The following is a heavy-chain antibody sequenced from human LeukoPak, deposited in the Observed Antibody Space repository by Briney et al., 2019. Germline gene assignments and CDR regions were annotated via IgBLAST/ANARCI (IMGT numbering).Heavy chain of an antibody. CDR2: INPSGGST. V-gene: IGHV1-46*03. Sequence: ASVKVSCKASGYTFTSYYMHWVRQAPGQGLEWMGIINPSGGSTSYAQKFQGRVTMTRDTSMSTVYMELSSLRSEDTAVYYCARDLGRTDYSSSWYGYWGQGTLVTVSS. D-gene: IGHD6-13*01. CDR3: ARDLGRTDYSSSWYGY. J-gene: IGHJ4*02. CDR1: GYTFTSYY.